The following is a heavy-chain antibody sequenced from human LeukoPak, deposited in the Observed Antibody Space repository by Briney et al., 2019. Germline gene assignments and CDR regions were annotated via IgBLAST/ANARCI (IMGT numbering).Heavy chain of an antibody. Sequence: GGSLRLSCAASGFTFNYYGMHWVRQAPGKGLEWVVFIRFDGNEKYYAESVKGRFTISKDTSRNTLYLQMNSLRAEDTAMYYCAKDLMRDRWFGESWGQGTLVTVSS. CDR2: IRFDGNEK. D-gene: IGHD3-10*01. J-gene: IGHJ5*02. CDR3: AKDLMRDRWFGES. CDR1: GFTFNYYG. V-gene: IGHV3-30*02.